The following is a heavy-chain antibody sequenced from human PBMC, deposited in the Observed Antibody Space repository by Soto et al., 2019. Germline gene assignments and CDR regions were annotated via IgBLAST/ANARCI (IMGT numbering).Heavy chain of an antibody. CDR2: NSGSGGST. V-gene: IGHV3-23*01. Sequence: GGSLRLSCAASGFTFSSYAMSWVRQAQGKGLEGVSANSGSGGSTYYADTVKGRFTISRDNSKNTLYLQMNSLRAEDTAVYYCATYYYDSSYYFDYWGQGTLVTVSS. D-gene: IGHD3-22*01. CDR1: GFTFSSYA. CDR3: ATYYYDSSYYFDY. J-gene: IGHJ4*02.